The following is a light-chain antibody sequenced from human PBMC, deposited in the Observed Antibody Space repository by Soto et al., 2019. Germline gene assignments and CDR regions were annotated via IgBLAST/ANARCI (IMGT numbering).Light chain of an antibody. J-gene: IGLJ2*01. Sequence: QSALTQPASVSGSPGQSITISCSGTSSDVGAHDFVSWYQHHPDKAPKVIIFEVTNRPSGVSSRFSGSKSGNTASLTISGLHAEDEADYYCNSSTLSRTVIFGGGTKLTVL. V-gene: IGLV2-14*01. CDR1: SSDVGAHDF. CDR3: NSSTLSRTVI. CDR2: EVT.